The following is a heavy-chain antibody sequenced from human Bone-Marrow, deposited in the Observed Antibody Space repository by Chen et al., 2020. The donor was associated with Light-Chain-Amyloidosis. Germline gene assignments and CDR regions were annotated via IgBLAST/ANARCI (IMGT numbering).Heavy chain of an antibody. Sequence: EVQLEQSGPEVKKPGESLKISCKGSGYTFPNYWIGWVRQMPGKGLAGMGVFYPDASDARYSPSFEGQVTSSADKSITTAYLQWRSLKASDTAMYYCARRRDGYNFDYWGQGTLVTVSS. CDR3: ARRRDGYNFDY. D-gene: IGHD5-12*01. CDR2: FYPDASDA. CDR1: GYTFPNYW. V-gene: IGHV5-51*01. J-gene: IGHJ4*02.